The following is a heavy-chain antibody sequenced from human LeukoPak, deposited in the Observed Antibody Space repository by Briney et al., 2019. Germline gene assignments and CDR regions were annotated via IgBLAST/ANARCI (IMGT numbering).Heavy chain of an antibody. CDR1: GYSFTRYG. V-gene: IGHV1-18*01. D-gene: IGHD4-17*01. CDR3: AMCDYGDNRFDP. CDR2: ISAYNGNT. J-gene: IGHJ5*02. Sequence: GASVKVSCKASGYSFTRYGISWVRQAPGQGLEWMRWISAYNGNTNYAQKLQGRVTMTTDTCTSTASMWLRSLRSDRTGVYFCAMCDYGDNRFDPWGQGTLVTVSS.